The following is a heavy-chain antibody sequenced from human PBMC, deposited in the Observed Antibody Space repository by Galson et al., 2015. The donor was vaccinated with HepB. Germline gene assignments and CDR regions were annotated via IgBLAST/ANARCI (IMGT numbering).Heavy chain of an antibody. J-gene: IGHJ4*02. CDR1: GFTFDDYA. V-gene: IGHV3-9*01. CDR3: AKDSSGMSEYYFDY. D-gene: IGHD6-6*01. Sequence: SLRLSCAASGFTFDDYAMHWVRQAPGKGLEWVSGISWNSGSIGYADSVKGRFTISRDNAKNSLYLQMNSLRAEDTALYYCAKDSSGMSEYYFDYWGQGTLVTVSS. CDR2: ISWNSGSI.